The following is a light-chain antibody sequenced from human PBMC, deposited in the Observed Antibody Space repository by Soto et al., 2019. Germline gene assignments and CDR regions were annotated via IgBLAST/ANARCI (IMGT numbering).Light chain of an antibody. V-gene: IGKV4-1*01. CDR3: QHYLNTPQN. J-gene: IGKJ1*01. CDR1: QSILYSPNNKNY. CDR2: WAS. Sequence: DIVMTQSPDSLAVSLGERATINCKSSQSILYSPNNKNYLAWYQQKPGQPPKLLIYWASTRESGVPDRFSGSGSGTDFTLTISSLQAEDVAVYYCQHYLNTPQNFRQGTKVEIK.